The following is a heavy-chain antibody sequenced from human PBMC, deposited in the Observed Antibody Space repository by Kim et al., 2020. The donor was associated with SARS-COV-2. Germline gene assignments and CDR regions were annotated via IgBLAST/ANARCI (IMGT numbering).Heavy chain of an antibody. CDR3: ATMKRFLDQAEFDY. V-gene: IGHV1-24*01. D-gene: IGHD3-3*01. CDR2: FDPEDGET. Sequence: ASVKVSCKVSGYTLTELSMHWVRQAPGKGLEWMGGFDPEDGETIYAQKFQGRVTMTEDTSTDTAYMELSSLRSEDTAVYYCATMKRFLDQAEFDYWGQGTLVTVSS. J-gene: IGHJ4*02. CDR1: GYTLTELS.